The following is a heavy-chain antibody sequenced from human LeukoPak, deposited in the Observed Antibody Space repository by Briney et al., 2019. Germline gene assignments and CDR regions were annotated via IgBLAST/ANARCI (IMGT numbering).Heavy chain of an antibody. V-gene: IGHV4-31*03. J-gene: IGHJ6*03. CDR1: GGSISSGGYY. D-gene: IGHD6-6*01. CDR2: IYYSGST. Sequence: SETLSLTRTVSGGSISSGGYYWSWIRQHPGKGLEWIGYIYYSGSTYYNPSLKSRVTISVDTSKNQFSLKLSSVTAADTAVYYCARGRAARDYYYYYYMDVWGKGTTVTVSS. CDR3: ARGRAARDYYYYYYMDV.